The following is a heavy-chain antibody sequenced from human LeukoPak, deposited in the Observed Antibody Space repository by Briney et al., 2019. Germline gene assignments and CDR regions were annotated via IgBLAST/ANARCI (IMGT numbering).Heavy chain of an antibody. CDR1: GFTFSSYA. Sequence: PGGSLRLSCAASGFTFSSYAMSWVRQAPGKGLEWVSYISSSSSYIYYADSVKGRFTISRDNAKNSLYLQMNSLRAEDTAVYYCARDRGSGYYLGDDAFDIWGQGTMVTVSS. V-gene: IGHV3-21*05. D-gene: IGHD3-3*01. CDR2: ISSSSSYI. J-gene: IGHJ3*02. CDR3: ARDRGSGYYLGDDAFDI.